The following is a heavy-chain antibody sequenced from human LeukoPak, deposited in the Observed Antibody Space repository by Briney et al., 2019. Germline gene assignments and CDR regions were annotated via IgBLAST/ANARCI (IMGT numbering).Heavy chain of an antibody. Sequence: PGGSLRLSCAASGFTFSDHYMDWVRQAPGKGLEWVGRTRNKANSYTTEYAASVKGRFTISRDDSKNSLYLQMNSLKTEDTAVYYCARASTFYDFWSGHHDAFDIWGQGTMVTASS. CDR1: GFTFSDHY. D-gene: IGHD3-3*01. V-gene: IGHV3-72*01. J-gene: IGHJ3*02. CDR3: ARASTFYDFWSGHHDAFDI. CDR2: TRNKANSYTT.